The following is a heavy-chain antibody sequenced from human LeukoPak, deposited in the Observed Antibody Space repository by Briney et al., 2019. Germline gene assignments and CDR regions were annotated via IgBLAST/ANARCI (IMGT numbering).Heavy chain of an antibody. V-gene: IGHV3-33*06. D-gene: IGHD2-15*01. J-gene: IGHJ4*02. CDR1: GFTFSSYG. CDR3: AKGWVGFDY. Sequence: HPGGSLRLSXAASGFTFSSYGMHWVRQTPGKGLEWVAVIWYDGSNKYYADSVKGRFTISRDNSKNTLYLQMNSLRAEDTAVYYCAKGWVGFDYWGQGTLVAVSS. CDR2: IWYDGSNK.